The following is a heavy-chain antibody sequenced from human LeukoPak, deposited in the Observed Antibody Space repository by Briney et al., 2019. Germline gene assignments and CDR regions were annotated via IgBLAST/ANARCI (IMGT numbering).Heavy chain of an antibody. CDR2: ISSSGSTI. D-gene: IGHD6-19*01. V-gene: IGHV3-11*01. Sequence: PGGSLRLSCAASGFSFSDYYMSWIRQAPGKGLEWVSYISSSGSTIYYADSVKGRFTISRDNAKNSLYLQMNSLRAEDTAVYYCARDLVYSVAVARYGFDYWGQGTLVTVSS. CDR3: ARDLVYSVAVARYGFDY. CDR1: GFSFSDYY. J-gene: IGHJ4*02.